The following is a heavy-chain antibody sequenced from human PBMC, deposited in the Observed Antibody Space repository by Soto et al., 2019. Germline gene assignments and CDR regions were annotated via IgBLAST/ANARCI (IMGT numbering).Heavy chain of an antibody. J-gene: IGHJ6*02. D-gene: IGHD2-15*01. CDR3: ARDTRVVAATSYYYGMDV. V-gene: IGHV3-21*01. CDR2: ISSSSSYI. Sequence: EVQLVESGGGLVKPGGSLRLSCAASGFTFSSYSMNWVRQAPGKGLEWVSSISSSSSYIYYADSVKGRFTISRDNAKNSLYLQMNSLRAEDMAVYYCARDTRVVAATSYYYGMDVWGQGTTVTVSS. CDR1: GFTFSSYS.